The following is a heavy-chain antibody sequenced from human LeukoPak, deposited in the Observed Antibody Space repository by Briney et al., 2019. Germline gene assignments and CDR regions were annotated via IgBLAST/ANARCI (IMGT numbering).Heavy chain of an antibody. CDR2: INPSGGST. Sequence: ASVKVSCKASGYTFSNYYMHWVRQAPGQGLEWMGIINPSGGSTTYAHKFQGRVTMTRDTSTSTVYMDRSSLRSEDTAMYYCARAVAATFDYWGQGTLVTVSS. V-gene: IGHV1-46*01. CDR3: ARAVAATFDY. D-gene: IGHD6-19*01. J-gene: IGHJ4*02. CDR1: GYTFSNYY.